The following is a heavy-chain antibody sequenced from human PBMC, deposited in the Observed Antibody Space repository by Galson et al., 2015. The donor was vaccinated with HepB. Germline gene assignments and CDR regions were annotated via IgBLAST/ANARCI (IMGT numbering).Heavy chain of an antibody. CDR1: GFSFDTYA. Sequence: SLRLSCAASGFSFDTYAMSWVRQAPGKGLEWVSGISGAGHSTYYADAVRGRFTISRDNSKNTVYLQMISLRDVDTAMYYCAKDPDFDFYSEKSTTFDYWGRGTLVTVSS. J-gene: IGHJ4*02. CDR3: AKDPDFDFYSEKSTTFDY. CDR2: ISGAGHST. V-gene: IGHV3-23*01. D-gene: IGHD3-3*01.